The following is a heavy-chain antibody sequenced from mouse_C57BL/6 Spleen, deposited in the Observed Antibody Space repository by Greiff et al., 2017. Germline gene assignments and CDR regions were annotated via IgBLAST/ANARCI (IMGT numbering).Heavy chain of an antibody. CDR2: INPNNGGT. D-gene: IGHD5-1*01. V-gene: IGHV1-26*01. J-gene: IGHJ2*01. CDR1: GYTFTDYY. Sequence: EVQLQQSGPELVKPGASVKISCKASGYTFTDYYMNWVKQSHGKSLEWIGDINPNNGGTSYNQKFKGKATLTVDKSSSTAYMELRSLTSEDSAVYYCARNLPHFDYWGQGTTLIVSS. CDR3: ARNLPHFDY.